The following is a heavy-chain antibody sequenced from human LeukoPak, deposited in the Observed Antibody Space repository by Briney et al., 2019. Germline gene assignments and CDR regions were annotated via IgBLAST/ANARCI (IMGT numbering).Heavy chain of an antibody. Sequence: SVKVSCKASGGTFSSYAISWVRQAPGQGLEWTGRIIPILGIANYAQKFQGRVTITADKSTSTAYMELSSLRSEDTAVYYCAREGPADSSGYFDYWGQGTLVTVSS. D-gene: IGHD3-10*01. J-gene: IGHJ4*02. CDR2: IIPILGIA. CDR3: AREGPADSSGYFDY. V-gene: IGHV1-69*04. CDR1: GGTFSSYA.